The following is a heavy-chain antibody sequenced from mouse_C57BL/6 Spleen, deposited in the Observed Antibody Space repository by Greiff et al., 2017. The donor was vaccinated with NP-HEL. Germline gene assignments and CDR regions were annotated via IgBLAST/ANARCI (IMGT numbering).Heavy chain of an antibody. CDR1: GYAFSSSW. D-gene: IGHD1-1*01. Sequence: VKLVESGPELVKPGASVKISCKASGYAFSSSWMNWVKQRPGKGLEWIGRIYPGDGDTNYNGKFKGKATLTADKSSSTAYMQLSSLTSEDSAVYFCARSGTTVVVGYYFDYWGQGTTLTVSS. V-gene: IGHV1-82*01. J-gene: IGHJ2*01. CDR2: IYPGDGDT. CDR3: ARSGTTVVVGYYFDY.